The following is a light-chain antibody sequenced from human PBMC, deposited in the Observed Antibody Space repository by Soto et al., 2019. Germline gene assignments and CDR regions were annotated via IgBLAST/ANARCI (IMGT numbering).Light chain of an antibody. Sequence: EIVMTQSPATLSVSRGEGATLSCRASQSIRRNLAWYQQKPGQAPRLLIYGASTRATGIPDRFSGSGSGTEFTLTISSLQSEDSAVYYCQQYNNWPPWTFGQGTKVDIK. CDR3: QQYNNWPPWT. V-gene: IGKV3-15*01. CDR2: GAS. J-gene: IGKJ1*01. CDR1: QSIRRN.